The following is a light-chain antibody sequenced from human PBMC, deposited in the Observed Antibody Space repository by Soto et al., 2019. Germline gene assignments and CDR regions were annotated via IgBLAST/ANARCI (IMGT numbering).Light chain of an antibody. V-gene: IGKV3-20*01. J-gene: IGKJ5*01. Sequence: ESVFTQSRGTLALSPGEGATLSCRASQSVSSNLLAWYQQKPGQAPRLLIYGTSSRATGIPDRFSGSGSGTDFTLTISRLEPEDFAVYYCQQYGTSLMTFGQGTRLEIK. CDR3: QQYGTSLMT. CDR2: GTS. CDR1: QSVSSNL.